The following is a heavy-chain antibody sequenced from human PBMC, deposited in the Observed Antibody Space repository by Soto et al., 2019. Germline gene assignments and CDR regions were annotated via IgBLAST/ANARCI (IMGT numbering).Heavy chain of an antibody. V-gene: IGHV4-39*01. Sequence: QLQLQESGPGLVKPSETLSLTCTVSGGSISSSSYYWGWIRQPPGKGLEWIGSIYYSGSTYYNPSLKSRVTISVDTSKNQFSLKLSSVTAADTAVYYCASNPTYYDFWSGRPMGFDYWGQGTLVTVSS. J-gene: IGHJ4*02. CDR3: ASNPTYYDFWSGRPMGFDY. D-gene: IGHD3-3*01. CDR2: IYYSGST. CDR1: GGSISSSSYY.